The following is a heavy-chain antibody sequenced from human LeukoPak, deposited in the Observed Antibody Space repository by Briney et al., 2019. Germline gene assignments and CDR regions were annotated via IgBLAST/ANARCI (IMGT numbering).Heavy chain of an antibody. J-gene: IGHJ4*02. CDR3: ARAVDTAMVPDY. Sequence: SETLSLTCTVSGGSISSYYWSWLRQPPGKGLEWIGYIYYSGSTNYNPSLKSRVTISVDTSKNQFSLKLSSVTAADTAVYYCARAVDTAMVPDYWGQGTLVTVSS. D-gene: IGHD5-18*01. V-gene: IGHV4-59*01. CDR2: IYYSGST. CDR1: GGSISSYY.